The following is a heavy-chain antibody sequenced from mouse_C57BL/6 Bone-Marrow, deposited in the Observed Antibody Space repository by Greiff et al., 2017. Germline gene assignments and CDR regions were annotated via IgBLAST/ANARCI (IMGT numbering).Heavy chain of an antibody. Sequence: QVQLKESGPGILQPSQTLSLTCSFSGFSLSTFGMGVGWIRQPSGKGLEWLAHIWWDDDKYYNPALKSRLTISKDTSKNQVYLKIANVDTAATATYYCARPITTVVATDWYFDVWGTGTTVTVSS. V-gene: IGHV8-8*01. D-gene: IGHD1-1*01. CDR3: ARPITTVVATDWYFDV. CDR2: IWWDDDK. J-gene: IGHJ1*03. CDR1: GFSLSTFGMG.